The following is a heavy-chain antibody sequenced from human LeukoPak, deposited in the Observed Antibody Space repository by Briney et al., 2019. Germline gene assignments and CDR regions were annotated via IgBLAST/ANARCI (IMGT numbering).Heavy chain of an antibody. J-gene: IGHJ4*02. CDR3: ARDRGYGYLFDY. Sequence: GGSLRLSCAASGFTFSSYWMHWVPQAPGKGRVWVTRINSDGSRTSYADSVKGRFTISRDNAKNTLYLQMNSLRAEDTAAYYCARDRGYGYLFDYWGQGTLVTVSS. V-gene: IGHV3-74*01. CDR1: GFTFSSYW. D-gene: IGHD5-18*01. CDR2: INSDGSRT.